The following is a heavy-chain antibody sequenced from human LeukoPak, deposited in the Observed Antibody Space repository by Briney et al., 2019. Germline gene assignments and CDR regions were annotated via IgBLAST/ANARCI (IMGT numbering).Heavy chain of an antibody. J-gene: IGHJ4*02. CDR2: IYYSGST. D-gene: IGHD2-15*01. V-gene: IGHV4-39*07. CDR3: ARLYCSGGSCYTTSPYYFDY. CDR1: GGSISSSNYY. Sequence: SETLSLTCTVSGGSISSSNYYWGWIRQPPGKGLEWIGSIYYSGSTYYNPSLKSRVTISVDTSKKQFSLKLSSVTAADTAVYYCARLYCSGGSCYTTSPYYFDYWGQGTLVTVSS.